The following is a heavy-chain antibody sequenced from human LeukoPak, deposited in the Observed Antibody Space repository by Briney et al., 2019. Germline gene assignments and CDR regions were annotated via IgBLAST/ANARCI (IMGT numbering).Heavy chain of an antibody. Sequence: PSETLSLTCAVYGGSLSGYYWSWIRQAPGKGLEWVSYISSSGSTIYYADSVKGRFTISRDNAKNSLYLQMNSLRAEDTAVYYCARRNRAYYYDSSGPPGYYYYMDVWGKGTTVTVSS. D-gene: IGHD3-22*01. CDR3: ARRNRAYYYDSSGPPGYYYYMDV. CDR1: GGSLSGYY. J-gene: IGHJ6*03. CDR2: ISSSGSTI. V-gene: IGHV3-11*04.